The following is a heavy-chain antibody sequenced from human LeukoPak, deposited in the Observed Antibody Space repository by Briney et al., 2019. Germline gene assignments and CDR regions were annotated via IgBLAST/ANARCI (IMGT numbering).Heavy chain of an antibody. CDR1: GFTFNNYS. CDR3: AKSGVTTVRYYYMDV. CDR2: ISSRSNYI. J-gene: IGHJ6*03. Sequence: GGSLRLSCAASGFTFNNYSMNWVRQTPGKGLEWVSSISSRSNYIYYTDSAKGRFTISRDNAKNSLYLQMNSLRAEDTAVYYCAKSGVTTVRYYYMDVWGKGTTVTVSS. D-gene: IGHD4-11*01. V-gene: IGHV3-21*01.